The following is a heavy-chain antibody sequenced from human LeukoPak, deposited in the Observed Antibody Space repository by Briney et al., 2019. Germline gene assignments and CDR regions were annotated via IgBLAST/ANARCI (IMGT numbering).Heavy chain of an antibody. CDR3: ARGSGSSWYFYFDY. CDR1: GFTFSSYW. Sequence: GGSLRLSCAASGFTFSSYWMNWVRQAPGKGLEWVANIKQDGSEKYYVDSVKGRFTISRDNAKNSVYLQMNSLRAEDTALYYCARGSGSSWYFYFDYWGQGTLVTVSS. D-gene: IGHD6-13*01. V-gene: IGHV3-7*03. CDR2: IKQDGSEK. J-gene: IGHJ4*02.